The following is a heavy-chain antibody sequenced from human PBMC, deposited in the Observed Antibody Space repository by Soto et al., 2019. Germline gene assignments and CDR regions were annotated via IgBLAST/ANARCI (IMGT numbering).Heavy chain of an antibody. V-gene: IGHV3-7*01. D-gene: IGHD6-13*01. CDR2: IKPDGSEQ. CDR1: GFTFSDNW. CDR3: ATVPWTAAAS. J-gene: IGHJ5*02. Sequence: GGSLRLSCAASGFTFSDNWMNWVRQAPGKGLEWVATIKPDGSEQDYVESVKGRFTISRDNAKNSLYLQMNSLRAEDTAVYYCATVPWTAAASWGQGTLVTVSS.